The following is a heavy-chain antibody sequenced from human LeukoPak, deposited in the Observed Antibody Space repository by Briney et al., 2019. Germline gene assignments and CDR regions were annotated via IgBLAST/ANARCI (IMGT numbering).Heavy chain of an antibody. CDR2: IKQDGSEK. V-gene: IGHV3-7*01. CDR1: GFTFSSYW. D-gene: IGHD5-18*01. Sequence: PGGSLRLSCAASGFTFSSYWMSWVRQAPGKGLEWLANIKQDGSEKYYVDSVKGRFTISRDNAKNSLYLQMNSLRAEDTAVYYCARVGYSYGYSRRYFDYWGQGTLVTVSS. CDR3: ARVGYSYGYSRRYFDY. J-gene: IGHJ4*02.